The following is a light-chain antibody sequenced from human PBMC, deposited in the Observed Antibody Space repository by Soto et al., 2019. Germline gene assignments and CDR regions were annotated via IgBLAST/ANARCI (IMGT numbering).Light chain of an antibody. J-gene: IGKJ1*01. V-gene: IGKV3-20*01. Sequence: GSPQSPGTLSFSPRERATLSCRASQSVDTFLVWSQQKPGQAPRLLLFGASSRATGIPDRFRGSGSRPDFTLTISGLEPGDFVVYYGQQYANSPPWTFGQGTKV. CDR3: QQYANSPPWT. CDR2: GAS. CDR1: QSVDTF.